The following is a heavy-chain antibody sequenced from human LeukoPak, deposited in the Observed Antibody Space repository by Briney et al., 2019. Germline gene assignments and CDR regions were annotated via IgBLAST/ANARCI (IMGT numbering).Heavy chain of an antibody. CDR2: IFYSGSS. V-gene: IGHV4-39*01. CDR1: GGSISSDISY. CDR3: ARQPLYGSGKQSRGYYYYMDV. Sequence: SETLSLTCTVSGGSISSDISYWAWVRQPPEKGLEWIGTIFYSGSSYYNPSLKSRVTISVDTSKNQFSLKLSSVTAADTAVYYCARQPLYGSGKQSRGYYYYMDVWGKGTTVTISS. J-gene: IGHJ6*03. D-gene: IGHD3-10*01.